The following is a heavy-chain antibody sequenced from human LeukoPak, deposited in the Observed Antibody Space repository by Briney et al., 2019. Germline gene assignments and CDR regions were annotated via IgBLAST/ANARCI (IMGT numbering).Heavy chain of an antibody. CDR3: ARGSTYYDYIWGSYLDDS. D-gene: IGHD3-16*02. CDR1: GFTFSSYS. J-gene: IGHJ4*02. CDR2: ISSSSSTI. Sequence: GGSLRLSCAASGFTFSSYSMNWVRQAPGKGLEWVSYISSSSSTIYYTDSVKGRFTISRDNAKNSLYLQMNSLRDEDTAVYYCARGSTYYDYIWGSYLDDSWGQGTLVTVSS. V-gene: IGHV3-48*02.